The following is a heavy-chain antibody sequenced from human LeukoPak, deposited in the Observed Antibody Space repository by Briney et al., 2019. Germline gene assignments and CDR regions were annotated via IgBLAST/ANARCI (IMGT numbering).Heavy chain of an antibody. CDR3: ARVTLGWFDP. V-gene: IGHV4-39*07. CDR2: IFYSGST. Sequence: SETLSLTCIVSGGSISTSNYYWGWIRQPPGKGLEWIGNIFYSGSTYYSPSLRSRVTISLDTSGNQFSLKLNSVTAADTAVYYCARVTLGWFDPWGQGTLVTVSS. CDR1: GGSISTSNYY. J-gene: IGHJ5*02.